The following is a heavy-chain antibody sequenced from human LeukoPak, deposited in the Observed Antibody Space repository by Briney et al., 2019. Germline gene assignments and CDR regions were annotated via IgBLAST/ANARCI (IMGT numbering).Heavy chain of an antibody. CDR2: IYPGDSAT. Sequence: GESLRISCKGSGDSFTNYWIGWVRQMRGKGPEWMGIIYPGDSATRYSPSFQGQVTISADKSTSTAYLQWSSLKASDTAMYYCARHLRLWQNWFDPWGQGTLVTVSS. J-gene: IGHJ5*02. CDR3: ARHLRLWQNWFDP. D-gene: IGHD5-18*01. CDR1: GDSFTNYW. V-gene: IGHV5-51*01.